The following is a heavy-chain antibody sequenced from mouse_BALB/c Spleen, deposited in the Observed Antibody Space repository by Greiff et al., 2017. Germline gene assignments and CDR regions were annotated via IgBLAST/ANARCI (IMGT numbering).Heavy chain of an antibody. CDR2: IDPANGNT. V-gene: IGHV14-3*02. J-gene: IGHJ2*01. Sequence: EVKLMESGAELVKPGASVKLSCTASGFNIKDTYMHWVKQRPEQGLEWIGRIDPANGNTKYDPKFQGKATITADTSSNTAYLQLSSLTSEDTAVYYCASSGYNDYDDYWGQGTTLTVSS. D-gene: IGHD2-4*01. CDR3: ASSGYNDYDDY. CDR1: GFNIKDTY.